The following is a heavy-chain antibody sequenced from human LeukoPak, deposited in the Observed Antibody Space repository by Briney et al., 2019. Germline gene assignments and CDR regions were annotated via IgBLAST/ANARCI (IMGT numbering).Heavy chain of an antibody. V-gene: IGHV1-8*01. J-gene: IGHJ6*02. Sequence: ASVTVSCTASGYTFTSYDINWVRQATGQGLEWMGWMNPNSGNTGYAQKFQGRVTMTRNTSISTAYMGLSSLRSEDTAVYYCARAPTPGQWLPLGYYYYYYGMDVWGQGTTVTVSS. CDR2: MNPNSGNT. D-gene: IGHD6-19*01. CDR1: GYTFTSYD. CDR3: ARAPTPGQWLPLGYYYYYYGMDV.